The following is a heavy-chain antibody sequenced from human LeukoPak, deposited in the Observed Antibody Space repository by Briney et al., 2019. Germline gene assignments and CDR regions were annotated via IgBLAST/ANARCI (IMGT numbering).Heavy chain of an antibody. V-gene: IGHV1-2*02. Sequence: GASVKVSCKASVYTFSDYYMHWVRQAPGQGLEWMGWINPNSGGTNSAQKFQGRVTMTRDTSISTAYMEVNRLTSADTAVYYCARGDYGGGGNWFDPWGQGTLVTVSS. CDR3: ARGDYGGGGNWFDP. J-gene: IGHJ5*02. CDR2: INPNSGGT. CDR1: VYTFSDYY. D-gene: IGHD4-17*01.